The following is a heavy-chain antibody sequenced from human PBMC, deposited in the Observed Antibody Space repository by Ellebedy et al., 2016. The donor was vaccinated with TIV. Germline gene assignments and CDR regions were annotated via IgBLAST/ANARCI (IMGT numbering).Heavy chain of an antibody. CDR2: ISGSGGST. CDR3: AKFDYGDY. J-gene: IGHJ4*02. Sequence: GESLKISCAASGFIFSSYWMSWVRQAPGKGLEWVSAISGSGGSTYYADSVKGRFTISRDNSKNTLYLQMNSLRAEDTAVYYCAKFDYGDYWGQGTLVTVSS. CDR1: GFIFSSYW. V-gene: IGHV3-23*01. D-gene: IGHD3-10*01.